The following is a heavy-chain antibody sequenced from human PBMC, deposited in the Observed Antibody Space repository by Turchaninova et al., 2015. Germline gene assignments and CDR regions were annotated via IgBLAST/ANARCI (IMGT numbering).Heavy chain of an antibody. D-gene: IGHD2/OR15-2a*01. CDR3: ARHSSIASYGLFDY. Sequence: GESLRISCLGSGYNFDNYWIAWGRQMPGKGLEWMGIMYPDDSDTTYSPSFQGQVTISVDKTINTAYLQWNSLKTSDTGMYYCARHSSIASYGLFDYWGQGTQVIISS. V-gene: IGHV5-51*01. CDR1: GYNFDNYW. J-gene: IGHJ4*02. CDR2: MYPDDSDT.